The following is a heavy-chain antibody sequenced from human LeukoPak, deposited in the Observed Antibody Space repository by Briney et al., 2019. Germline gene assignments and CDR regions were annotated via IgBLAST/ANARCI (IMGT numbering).Heavy chain of an antibody. CDR2: IKSKTDGGTT. J-gene: IGHJ6*03. D-gene: IGHD6-19*01. CDR3: TTDSDSSGWSYYYYYYMDV. V-gene: IGHV3-15*01. Sequence: GGSLRLSCAASGFTFSNAWMSWVRQAPGKGLEWVGRIKSKTDGGTTDYAAPVKGRFTISRDDSKNTLYLQMNSLKTEDTAVYYGTTDSDSSGWSYYYYYYMDVWGKGTTVTVSS. CDR1: GFTFSNAW.